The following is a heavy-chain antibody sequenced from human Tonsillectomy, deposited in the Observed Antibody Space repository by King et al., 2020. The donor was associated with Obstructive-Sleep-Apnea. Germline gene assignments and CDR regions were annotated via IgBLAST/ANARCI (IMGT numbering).Heavy chain of an antibody. V-gene: IGHV4-31*03. D-gene: IGHD3-22*01. CDR3: ARALPGYYDSSGYLDYYFDY. Sequence: VPLQESGPGLVKPSQTLSLTCTVSGGSISSGGYYWSWIRQHPGKGLEWIGYIYYSGSTYYNPSLKSRVTISVDTSKNQFSLKLSSVTAADTAVYYCARALPGYYDSSGYLDYYFDYWGQGTLVTVSS. J-gene: IGHJ4*02. CDR1: GGSISSGGYY. CDR2: IYYSGST.